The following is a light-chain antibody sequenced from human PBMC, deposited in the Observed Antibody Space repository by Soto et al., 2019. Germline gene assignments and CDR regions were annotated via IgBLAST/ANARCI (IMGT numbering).Light chain of an antibody. J-gene: IGLJ2*01. Sequence: QSVLTQPPSASGTPGQRGTISCSGSSSNIGSNSVNWYQQLPGTAPKLLIYNNNQRPSGVPDRFSGSKSGTSASLAISGLQSEDEADYYCATWDDSLNGVVFGGGTKVTVL. CDR1: SSNIGSNS. CDR3: ATWDDSLNGVV. V-gene: IGLV1-44*01. CDR2: NNN.